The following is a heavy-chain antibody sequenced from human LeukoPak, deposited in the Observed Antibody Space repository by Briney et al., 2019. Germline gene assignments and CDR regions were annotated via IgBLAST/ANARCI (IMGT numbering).Heavy chain of an antibody. V-gene: IGHV4-61*02. CDR3: ARGYYYHR. J-gene: IGHJ4*02. CDR1: GGSVSSDNSY. CDR2: IYADGSS. D-gene: IGHD3-22*01. Sequence: SSETLSLTCTVSGGSVSSDNSYWNWIRQPAGEGLEWIGRIYADGSSTYNPSLKSPVTISVDSSKNQFSLRLSSMTAADTAVYYCARGYYYHRWGQGTLVTVSS.